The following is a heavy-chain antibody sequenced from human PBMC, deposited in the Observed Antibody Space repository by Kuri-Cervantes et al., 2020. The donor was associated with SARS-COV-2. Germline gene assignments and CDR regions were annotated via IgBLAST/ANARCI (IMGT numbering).Heavy chain of an antibody. CDR1: GGSISSYY. V-gene: IGHV4-59*01. J-gene: IGHJ3*02. D-gene: IGHD6-13*01. CDR3: ARDHGSFRITAAGIDAFDI. Sequence: SETLSLTCTVSGGSISSYYWSWIRQPPGKGLEWVGYIYYSGSTNYNPSLKSRVTISVDTSKNQLSLKLSSVTTADTAVYYCARDHGSFRITAAGIDAFDIWGQGTMVTVSS. CDR2: IYYSGST.